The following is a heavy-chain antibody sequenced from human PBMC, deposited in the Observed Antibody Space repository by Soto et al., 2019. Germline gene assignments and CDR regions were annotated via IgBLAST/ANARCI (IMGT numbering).Heavy chain of an antibody. CDR3: ARRSRSGHTIFGVVIPRGWFDP. CDR1: GGSISSSSYY. CDR2: IYYSGST. D-gene: IGHD3-3*01. J-gene: IGHJ5*02. V-gene: IGHV4-39*01. Sequence: QLQLQESGPGLVKPSETLSLTCTVSGGSISSSSYYWGWIRQPPGKGLEWIGSIYYSGSTYYNPSLKSRVTISVDTSKNQFSLKLSSVTAADTAVYYCARRSRSGHTIFGVVIPRGWFDPWGQGTLVTVSS.